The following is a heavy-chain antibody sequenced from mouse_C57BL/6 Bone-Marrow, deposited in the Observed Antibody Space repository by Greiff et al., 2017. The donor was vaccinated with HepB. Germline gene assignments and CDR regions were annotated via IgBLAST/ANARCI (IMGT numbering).Heavy chain of an antibody. CDR3: ARGGRQLRLPWFAY. Sequence: QVQLKQPGAELVKPGASVKLSCKASGYTFTSYWMQWVKQRPGQGLEWIGEIDPSDSYTNYNQKFKGKATLTVDTSSSTAYMQLSSLTSEDSAVYYCARGGRQLRLPWFAYWGQGTLVTVSA. D-gene: IGHD3-2*02. CDR2: IDPSDSYT. V-gene: IGHV1-50*01. CDR1: GYTFTSYW. J-gene: IGHJ3*01.